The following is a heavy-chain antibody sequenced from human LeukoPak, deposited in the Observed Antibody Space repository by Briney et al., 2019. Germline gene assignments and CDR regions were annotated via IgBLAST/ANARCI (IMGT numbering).Heavy chain of an antibody. V-gene: IGHV4-31*03. CDR1: AGSVSSGSDY. CDR2: IYYSGST. J-gene: IGHJ4*02. CDR3: ARGYSSGDY. Sequence: SETLSLTCTVSAGSVSSGSDYWSWIRQHPGKGLEWIGYIYYSGSTYYNPSLKSRVTISVDTSKNQFSLKLSSVTAADTAVYYCARGYSSGDYWGQGTLVTVSS. D-gene: IGHD6-19*01.